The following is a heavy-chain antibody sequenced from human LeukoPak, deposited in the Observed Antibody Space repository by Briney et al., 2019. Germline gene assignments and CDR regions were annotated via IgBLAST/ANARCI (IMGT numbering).Heavy chain of an antibody. V-gene: IGHV3-20*04. J-gene: IGHJ5*02. CDR2: INWNCGST. CDR3: ARGGKLEPTALAS. D-gene: IGHD2-21*02. CDR1: GFTFDDYG. Sequence: GGSLRLSCAASGFTFDDYGMSWVRQAPGQGLEWVSGINWNCGSTGYAYSVKGPVTISRDNANRMLSLHINSLRVEDSAIYYCARGGKLEPTALASWGQGSLVVVSS.